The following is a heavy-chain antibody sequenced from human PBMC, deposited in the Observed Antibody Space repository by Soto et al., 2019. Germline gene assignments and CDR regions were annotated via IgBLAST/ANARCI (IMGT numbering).Heavy chain of an antibody. Sequence: QVQLQESGPGLVKPSETLSLTCTVSGGSISSYYWSWIRQPPGKGLEWIGYFYYSGSTNYNPSLTSRVTISVDTSKNQFSLKLSSVTAADTAVYYCARGGWRQIDFWGQGTLVTVSS. CDR2: FYYSGST. CDR1: GGSISSYY. V-gene: IGHV4-59*08. J-gene: IGHJ4*02. CDR3: ARGGWRQIDF. D-gene: IGHD3-3*01.